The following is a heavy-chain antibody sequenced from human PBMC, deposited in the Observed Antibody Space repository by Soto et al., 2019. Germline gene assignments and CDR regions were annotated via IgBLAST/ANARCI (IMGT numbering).Heavy chain of an antibody. J-gene: IGHJ3*02. V-gene: IGHV1-2*04. CDR1: GYTFTGYY. CDR2: INPNSGGT. D-gene: IGHD2-2*01. CDR3: ARDNAMAPHDAFDI. Sequence: QVQLVQSGAEVKKPGASVKVSCKASGYTFTGYYMHWVRQAPGQGLEWMGWINPNSGGTNYAQKFQGWVTMTRDTSISTAYMEPSRLRSDDTAVYYCARDNAMAPHDAFDIWGQGTMVTVSS.